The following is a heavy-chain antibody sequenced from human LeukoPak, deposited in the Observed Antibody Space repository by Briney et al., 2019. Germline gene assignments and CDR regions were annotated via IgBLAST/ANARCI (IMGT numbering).Heavy chain of an antibody. J-gene: IGHJ4*02. CDR1: GGSFSGYY. CDR3: ARVGHGMIVDFDY. CDR2: INHSGST. V-gene: IGHV4-34*01. D-gene: IGHD3-22*01. Sequence: SETLSLTCAVYGGSFSGYYWSWIRQPPGKGLEWIGEINHSGSTNYNPSLKSRVTISVDTSKNQFSLKLSSVTAADTAVYYCARVGHGMIVDFDYWGQGTLVTVSS.